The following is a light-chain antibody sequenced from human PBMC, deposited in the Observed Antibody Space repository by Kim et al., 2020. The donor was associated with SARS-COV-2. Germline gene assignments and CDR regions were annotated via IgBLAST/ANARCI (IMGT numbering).Light chain of an antibody. CDR3: MQALQTPYT. Sequence: EPATISCRSSQSLLNENGYTYLDWYVQKPGQSPQVLIYLGSNRASGVPERFSASGSGTVFALRINRVEAEDAGIYFCMQALQTPYTFGRGTKLEI. J-gene: IGKJ2*01. CDR1: QSLLNENGYTY. V-gene: IGKV2-28*01. CDR2: LGS.